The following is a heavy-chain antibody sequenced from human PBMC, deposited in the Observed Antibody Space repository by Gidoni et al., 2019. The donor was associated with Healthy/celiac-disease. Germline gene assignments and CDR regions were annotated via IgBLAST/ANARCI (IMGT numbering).Heavy chain of an antibody. CDR2: ISYDGSNK. CDR3: AKDVGDTMVRGVTPGY. D-gene: IGHD3-10*01. J-gene: IGHJ4*02. CDR1: GFTFSSYG. V-gene: IGHV3-30*18. Sequence: QVQLVESGGGVVQPGRSLRLSCAASGFTFSSYGMHWVRQAPGKGLEWVAVISYDGSNKYYADSVKGRFTISRDNSKNTLYLQMNSLRAEDTAVYYCAKDVGDTMVRGVTPGYWGQGTLVTVSS.